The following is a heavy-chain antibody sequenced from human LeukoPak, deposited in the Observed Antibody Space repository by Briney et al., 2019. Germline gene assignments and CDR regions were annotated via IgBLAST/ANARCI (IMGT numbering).Heavy chain of an antibody. D-gene: IGHD1-26*01. V-gene: IGHV1-69*04. CDR3: ARDRSRVGATTGFDY. CDR1: GGTFSSYA. J-gene: IGHJ4*02. Sequence: GASVKVSCKASGGTFSSYAISWVRQAPGQGLEWMGRIIPILGIANYAQKFQGRVTITADKSTSTAYMELSSLRSEDTAVYYCARDRSRVGATTGFDYWGQGTLVTVSS. CDR2: IIPILGIA.